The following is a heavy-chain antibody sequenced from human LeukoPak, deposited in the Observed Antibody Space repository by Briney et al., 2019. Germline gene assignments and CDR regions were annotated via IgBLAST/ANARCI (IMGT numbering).Heavy chain of an antibody. CDR2: INPNSGGT. V-gene: IGHV1-2*02. J-gene: IGHJ5*02. D-gene: IGHD6-19*01. CDR3: ARAAVAGP. CDR1: GYTFTSYY. Sequence: ASVKVSCKASGYTFTSYYIHLVRQAPGQGFEWMGWINPNSGGTNYAQKFQGRVTMTRDTSISTAYMELSRLRSDDTAVYYCARAAVAGPWGQGTLVTVSS.